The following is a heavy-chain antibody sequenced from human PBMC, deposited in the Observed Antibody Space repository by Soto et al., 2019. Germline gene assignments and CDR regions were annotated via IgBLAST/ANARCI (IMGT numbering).Heavy chain of an antibody. D-gene: IGHD3-9*01. Sequence: SETLSLTCTVSGGSISSYYWSWIRQPPGKGLEWIGNIYYSGSTNYNPSLKSRVTISVDTSKNQFSLKLSSVTAADTAVYYCAREGTGTDYWGQGTLVTVSS. CDR3: AREGTGTDY. V-gene: IGHV4-59*01. CDR1: GGSISSYY. J-gene: IGHJ4*02. CDR2: IYYSGST.